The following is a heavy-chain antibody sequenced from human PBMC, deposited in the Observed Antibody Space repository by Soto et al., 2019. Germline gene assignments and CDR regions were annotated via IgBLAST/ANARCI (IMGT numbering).Heavy chain of an antibody. V-gene: IGHV1-18*01. Sequence: QVHLVQSGAEVRKPGASVKVSCKASGYSFTSYGISWVRQAPGQGLEWMGWISTDNGNTNYAHNLQGRVSMTIDPSTSTAYMELWSLGSDDTAVYYCARDVPDTSLFFYYYGTDVWGQGTTVTVSS. CDR1: GYSFTSYG. CDR2: ISTDNGNT. D-gene: IGHD2-21*01. CDR3: ARDVPDTSLFFYYYGTDV. J-gene: IGHJ6*02.